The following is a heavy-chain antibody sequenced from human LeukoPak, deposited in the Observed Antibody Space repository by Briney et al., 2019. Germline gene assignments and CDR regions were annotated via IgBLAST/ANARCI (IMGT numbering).Heavy chain of an antibody. CDR2: LNHSGST. CDR3: ARDTVGGNYMDV. J-gene: IGHJ6*03. Sequence: SETLSLTCAVYGGSFSGYYWSWIRQPPGKGLEWIGELNHSGSTNYNPSLKSRVTISVDRSKNQFSLKLSSVTAADTAVYYCARDTVGGNYMDVWGKGTTVTVSS. V-gene: IGHV4-34*01. D-gene: IGHD2-21*01. CDR1: GGSFSGYY.